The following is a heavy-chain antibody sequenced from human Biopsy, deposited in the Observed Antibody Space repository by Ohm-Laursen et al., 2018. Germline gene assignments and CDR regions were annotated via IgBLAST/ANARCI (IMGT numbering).Heavy chain of an antibody. CDR1: GDAFLGYY. D-gene: IGHD3-3*01. V-gene: IGHV1-2*02. Sequence: SVKVSCKASGDAFLGYYLHWVRQAPGQGLEWMGSIYPNSGDIDFAQKFQGRVSMTRDTCVSSAYLELSSLRSDDTAIYYCARDLLEWSLPSWGQGTLVTVSS. CDR2: IYPNSGDI. CDR3: ARDLLEWSLPS. J-gene: IGHJ4*02.